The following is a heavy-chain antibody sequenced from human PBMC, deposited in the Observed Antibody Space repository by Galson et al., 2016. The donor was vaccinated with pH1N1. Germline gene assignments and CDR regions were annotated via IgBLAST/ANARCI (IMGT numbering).Heavy chain of an antibody. CDR2: IYHSGTT. CDR3: ARHPRYYDSSGYYFDY. CDR1: GYSIRNGYF. V-gene: IGHV4-38-2*01. D-gene: IGHD3-22*01. J-gene: IGHJ4*02. Sequence: ETLSLTCAASGYSIRNGYFWGWIRQPPGQGLEWIGIIYHSGTTYYNPSLESRVTISVDTSKNQFSLKVKSVTAADTAVYYCARHPRYYDSSGYYFDYWGQGILVTVSS.